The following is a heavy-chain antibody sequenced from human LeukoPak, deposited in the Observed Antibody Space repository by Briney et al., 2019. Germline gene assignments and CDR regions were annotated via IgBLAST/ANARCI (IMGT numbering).Heavy chain of an antibody. CDR2: IWYDGSNK. V-gene: IGHV3-33*01. CDR3: ARDGSCSSTSCYYYGMDV. Sequence: GGSLRLSCAASGFTFSSYGMHWVRQAPGKGLEWVAVIWYDGSNKYYADSVKGRFTISRDNSKNTLYLQMNSLRAEDTAVYYCARDGSCSSTSCYYYGMDVWGQGTTVTVSS. D-gene: IGHD2-2*01. CDR1: GFTFSSYG. J-gene: IGHJ6*02.